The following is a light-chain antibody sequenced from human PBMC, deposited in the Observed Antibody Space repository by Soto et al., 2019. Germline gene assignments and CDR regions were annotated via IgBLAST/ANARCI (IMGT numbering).Light chain of an antibody. J-gene: IGLJ1*01. CDR3: SSYASSTTRV. CDR1: SSDVGSYNY. Sequence: QSALTQPASVSGSPGQSITICTGTSSDVGSYNYVSWYQHHPGKAPKLMIFDVSNRPSGVSNRFSGSKSGNTASLTISGLQAEDEADYYCSSYASSTTRVFGTGTKLTVL. CDR2: DVS. V-gene: IGLV2-14*03.